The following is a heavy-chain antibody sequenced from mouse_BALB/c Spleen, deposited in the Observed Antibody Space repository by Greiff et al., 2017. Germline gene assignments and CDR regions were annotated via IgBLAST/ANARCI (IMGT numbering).Heavy chain of an antibody. CDR1: GYAFSSYW. Sequence: QVQLQQSGAELVRPGSSVKISCKASGYAFSSYWMHWVKQRPGQGLEWIGQIYPGDGDTNYNGKFKGKATLTADKSSSTAYMQLSSLTSEDSAVYFCASRYYGYFDYWGQGTTLTVSS. CDR3: ASRYYGYFDY. V-gene: IGHV1-80*01. D-gene: IGHD1-1*01. CDR2: IYPGDGDT. J-gene: IGHJ2*01.